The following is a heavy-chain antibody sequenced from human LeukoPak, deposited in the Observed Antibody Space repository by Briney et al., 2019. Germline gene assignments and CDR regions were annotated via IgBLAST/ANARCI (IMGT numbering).Heavy chain of an antibody. J-gene: IGHJ4*02. CDR1: GFTFSSYS. CDR3: ARASPPPYDILTGHLSY. D-gene: IGHD3-9*01. V-gene: IGHV3-64*01. Sequence: PGGSLRLSCAASGFTFSSYSMHWVRQAPGKGLEYVSAISSNGGSTYYANSVKGRFTISRNNSKNTLYLQMGSLRAEDMAVYFCARASPPPYDILTGHLSYWGQGTLVTVSS. CDR2: ISSNGGST.